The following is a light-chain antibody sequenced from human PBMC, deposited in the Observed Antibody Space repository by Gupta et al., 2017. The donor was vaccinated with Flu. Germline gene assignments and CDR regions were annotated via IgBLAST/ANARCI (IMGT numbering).Light chain of an antibody. Sequence: EIVMTQSPATLSVSPGERATLSCRASQSVSSNLAWYQQKPGQAPRLIIYGASNRATGIPARFSGSGDMKDFTLTSSRRQYEACAVYYGQQDNTSFTFGGGTKVDIK. CDR2: GAS. CDR1: QSVSSN. J-gene: IGKJ4*01. CDR3: QQDNTSFT. V-gene: IGKV3-15*01.